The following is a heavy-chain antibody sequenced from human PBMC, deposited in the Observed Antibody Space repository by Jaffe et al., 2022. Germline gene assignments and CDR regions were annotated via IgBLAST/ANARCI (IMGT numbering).Heavy chain of an antibody. CDR3: ARHVDDYIWGSYRYPLGFDY. CDR1: GGSISSSSYY. CDR2: IYYSGST. J-gene: IGHJ4*02. D-gene: IGHD3-16*02. Sequence: QLQLQESGPGLVKPSETLSLTCTVSGGSISSSSYYWGWIRQPPGKGLEWIGSIYYSGSTYYNPSLKSRVTISVDTSKNQFSLKLSSVTAADTAVYYCARHVDDYIWGSYRYPLGFDYWGQGTLVTVSS. V-gene: IGHV4-39*01.